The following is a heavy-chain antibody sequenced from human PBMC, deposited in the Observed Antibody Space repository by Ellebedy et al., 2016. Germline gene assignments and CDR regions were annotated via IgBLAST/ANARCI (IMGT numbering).Heavy chain of an antibody. V-gene: IGHV3-23*01. CDR2: ISGSGGST. CDR1: GFTFSSYA. J-gene: IGHJ4*02. CDR3: ARDCSGGSCYGTFDY. D-gene: IGHD2-15*01. Sequence: GGSLRLSCAASGFTFSSYAMSWVRQAPGKGLEWVSAISGSGGSTYYADSVKGRFTISRDNAKNSLYLQMNSLRAEDTAVYYCARDCSGGSCYGTFDYWGQGTLVTVSS.